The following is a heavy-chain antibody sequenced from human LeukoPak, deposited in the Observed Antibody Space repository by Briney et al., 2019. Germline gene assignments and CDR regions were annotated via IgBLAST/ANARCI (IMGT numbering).Heavy chain of an antibody. J-gene: IGHJ4*02. V-gene: IGHV1-69*04. Sequence: GSSVKVSCKASGGTFSSYAISWVRQAPGQGLEWMGRIIPILGIANYAQKFQGRVTITADKSTSTAYMELSSLRSEDTAVYYCARDSHAIRAVKDGYNEGPFDYWGQGTLVTVSS. CDR2: IIPILGIA. D-gene: IGHD5-24*01. CDR1: GGTFSSYA. CDR3: ARDSHAIRAVKDGYNEGPFDY.